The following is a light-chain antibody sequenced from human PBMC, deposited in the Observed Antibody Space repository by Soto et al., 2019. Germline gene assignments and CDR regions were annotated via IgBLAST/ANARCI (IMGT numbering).Light chain of an antibody. Sequence: EIVLTQSPGTLSLSPGERATLSCRASQSVSSSYLAWYQQKPGQAPRLLIYGASSRATGNPDRFSGSGSGTDFPLTISRLEPEDFAVYYCQKHGTFGQGTQLEIK. V-gene: IGKV3-20*01. CDR2: GAS. CDR3: QKHGT. J-gene: IGKJ2*01. CDR1: QSVSSSY.